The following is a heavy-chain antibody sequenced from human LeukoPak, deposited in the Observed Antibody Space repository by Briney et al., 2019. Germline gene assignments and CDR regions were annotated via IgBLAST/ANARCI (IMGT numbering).Heavy chain of an antibody. CDR3: ASTSAAGRQDFDY. CDR1: GLFLSNEW. D-gene: IGHD6-13*01. CDR2: ISYDGSNK. Sequence: GGSLRLSCAASGLFLSNEWMNWVRQAPGKGLEWVAVISYDGSNKYYADSVKGRFTISRENSKNTLYLQMNSLRAEDTAVYYCASTSAAGRQDFDYWGQGTLVTVSS. V-gene: IGHV3-30-3*01. J-gene: IGHJ4*02.